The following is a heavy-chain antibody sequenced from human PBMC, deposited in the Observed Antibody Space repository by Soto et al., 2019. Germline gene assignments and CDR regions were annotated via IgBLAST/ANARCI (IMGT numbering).Heavy chain of an antibody. J-gene: IGHJ4*02. D-gene: IGHD2-15*01. CDR3: TREQTSTVVTQ. V-gene: IGHV4-59*01. Sequence: SETLSLTCTVSGGSFNHYYWSWIRQPPGKGLEWIGCVYYSGSTNYNPSLKSRVTISIDTSKNQFSLKLSSVTAADTAVYYCTREQTSTVVTQWGQGTLVTVSS. CDR1: GGSFNHYY. CDR2: VYYSGST.